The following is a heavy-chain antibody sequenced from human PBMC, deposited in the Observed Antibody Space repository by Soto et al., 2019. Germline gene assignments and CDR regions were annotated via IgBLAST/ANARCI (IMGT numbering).Heavy chain of an antibody. V-gene: IGHV3-23*01. Sequence: PGGSLRLSCAASGFTLSNDWMHWVRQAPGKGLEWVSALSGSGVSTYYADSVMGRFTISRDNSKNTVYLQMNSLRAEDTAVYYCAKIESRFFYDSTGYYPFDYWGQGTLVTVSS. CDR3: AKIESRFFYDSTGYYPFDY. CDR2: LSGSGVST. CDR1: GFTLSNDW. D-gene: IGHD3-22*01. J-gene: IGHJ4*02.